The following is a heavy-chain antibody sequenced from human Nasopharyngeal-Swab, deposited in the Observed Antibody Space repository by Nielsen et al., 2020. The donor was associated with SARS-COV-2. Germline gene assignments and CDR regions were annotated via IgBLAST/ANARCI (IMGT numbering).Heavy chain of an antibody. J-gene: IGHJ6*02. CDR3: ARDHLTIYYYGMDV. Sequence: GGSLRLSCAASGFTFSSYEMNWVRQAPGKGLEWVSYISSSGSTIYYADSVKGRFTISRDNAKNSLYLQMNSLRAEDTAVYYCARDHLTIYYYGMDVWGQGTTVTVSS. D-gene: IGHD5-24*01. CDR2: ISSSGSTI. V-gene: IGHV3-48*03. CDR1: GFTFSSYE.